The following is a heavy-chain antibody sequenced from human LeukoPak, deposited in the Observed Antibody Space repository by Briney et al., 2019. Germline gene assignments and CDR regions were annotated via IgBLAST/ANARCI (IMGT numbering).Heavy chain of an antibody. J-gene: IGHJ4*02. D-gene: IGHD5-12*01. CDR2: ISSSGSTI. CDR3: ASPKHPGNIVDFDY. Sequence: GGSLRLSCAASGFTFSSYEMNWVCQAPGKGLEWVSYISSSGSTIYYADSVKGRFTISRDNAKNSLYLQMNSLRAEDTAVYYCASPKHPGNIVDFDYWGQGTLVTVSS. CDR1: GFTFSSYE. V-gene: IGHV3-48*03.